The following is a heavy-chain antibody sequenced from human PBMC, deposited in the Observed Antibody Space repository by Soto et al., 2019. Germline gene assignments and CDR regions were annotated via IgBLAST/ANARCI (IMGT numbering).Heavy chain of an antibody. D-gene: IGHD1-7*01. CDR3: AKGFENYWAFDY. J-gene: IGHJ4*02. CDR2: ISNDGSNK. V-gene: IGHV3-30*18. CDR1: GFSFSTYG. Sequence: QVHLVESGGGVVQPGRSLRLSCAASGFSFSTYGMHWVRQAPGKGLEWVAFISNDGSNKYYADSVKGRFTISRDNSKNTLYLRMNSLRAEDTAVYYCAKGFENYWAFDYWGQGTLVTVSS.